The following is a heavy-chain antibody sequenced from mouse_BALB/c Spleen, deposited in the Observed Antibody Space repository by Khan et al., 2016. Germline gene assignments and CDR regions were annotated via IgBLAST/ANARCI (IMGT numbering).Heavy chain of an antibody. D-gene: IGHD1-1*01. V-gene: IGHV1-26*01. J-gene: IGHJ4*01. CDR1: GYSFTGYY. CDR2: VNPNNGGT. Sequence: EVELVESGPDLVKPGASVKISCKASGYSFTGYYIYWMKQSHGKSLEWIGRVNPNNGGTSYNQKFKGKAVLTIDKSSTTAYMELRSLTSEDSAVYSCLRDTVDYWRQRTSATVSS. CDR3: LRDTVDY.